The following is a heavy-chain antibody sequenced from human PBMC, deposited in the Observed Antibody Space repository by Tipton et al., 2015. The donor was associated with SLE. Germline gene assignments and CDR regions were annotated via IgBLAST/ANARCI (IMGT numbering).Heavy chain of an antibody. CDR1: GDSLIGSH. J-gene: IGHJ4*02. CDR3: ARPMLPGYWGPFY. Sequence: TLSLTCTVSGDSLIGSHWTWIRQPAGKGLEWIGSISYSGNTYYNPSLKSRVTISDDTPNNQFSLKLTSVTVADTAVYYCARPMLPGYWGPFYWGQGILVTVSS. D-gene: IGHD3-9*01. V-gene: IGHV4-38-2*02. CDR2: ISYSGNT.